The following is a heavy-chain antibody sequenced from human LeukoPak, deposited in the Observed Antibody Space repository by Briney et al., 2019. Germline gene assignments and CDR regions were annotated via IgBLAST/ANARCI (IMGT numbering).Heavy chain of an antibody. V-gene: IGHV4-39*01. CDR1: GGSISSSSYY. CDR3: ARQRFLEWLKYYYMDV. J-gene: IGHJ6*03. Sequence: SETLSLTCTVSGGSISSSSYYWGWIRQPPGKGLEWIGSICYSGSTYYNPSLKSRVTISVDTSKNQFSLKLSSVTAADTAVYYCARQRFLEWLKYYYMDVWGKGTTVTVSS. D-gene: IGHD3-3*01. CDR2: ICYSGST.